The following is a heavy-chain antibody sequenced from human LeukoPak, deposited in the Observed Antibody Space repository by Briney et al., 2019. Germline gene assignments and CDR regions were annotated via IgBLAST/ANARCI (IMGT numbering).Heavy chain of an antibody. CDR2: ISSTSRTI. CDR3: ARDLHCGGGCYPLTY. V-gene: IGHV3-48*01. Sequence: QTGGSLRLSCAASGFTFSGFGMNWVRQAPGRGLECLSYISSTSRTIYYADSVKGRFTISRDNAKNSLYLQMNSLRAEDTAVYYCARDLHCGGGCYPLTYWGQGTLVTVSS. CDR1: GFTFSGFG. D-gene: IGHD2-21*01. J-gene: IGHJ4*02.